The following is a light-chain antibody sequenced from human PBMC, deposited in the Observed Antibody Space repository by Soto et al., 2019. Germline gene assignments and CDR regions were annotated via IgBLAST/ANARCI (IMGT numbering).Light chain of an antibody. Sequence: QSALTQPPSASGSPGQSVTISCTGTSSDVGSYNPVSWYQQHPDKAPKLMIYEVSKRPSGVPDRFSGSKSGNTASLTVSGLQAEDEADYYCSSYAGSNNYVIFGGGTKLTVL. V-gene: IGLV2-8*01. CDR3: SSYAGSNNYVI. CDR1: SSDVGSYNP. J-gene: IGLJ2*01. CDR2: EVS.